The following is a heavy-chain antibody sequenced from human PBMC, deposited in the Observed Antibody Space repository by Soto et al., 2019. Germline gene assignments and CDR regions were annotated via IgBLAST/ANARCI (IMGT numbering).Heavy chain of an antibody. J-gene: IGHJ6*02. CDR1: GGTFSSYA. CDR2: IIPIFRTA. CDR3: ASVGSQTGYCGMYV. D-gene: IGHD3-10*01. Sequence: QVQLVQSGAEVKKPGSSVKVSCKASGGTFSSYAISWVRQAPGQGLEWMGGIIPIFRTADYAQKFQGRVTTTADASTSPAYVEPSSLRSAETAVYYCASVGSQTGYCGMYVGGQGTTVTVPS. V-gene: IGHV1-69*12.